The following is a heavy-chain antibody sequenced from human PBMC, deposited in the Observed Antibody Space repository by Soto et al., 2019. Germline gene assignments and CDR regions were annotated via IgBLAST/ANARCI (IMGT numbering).Heavy chain of an antibody. CDR2: VSHDGSLY. Sequence: QVQLVESGGGVVQPGRSLRLSCAASGFTFSSCAMHWVRQVPGKGLEWLGVVSHDGSLYPYADSVKGGFSISRDNSRKTLYLQMNSLRPEDTAVYYCVNDRSDTWSFDYWGQGTLVTVSS. D-gene: IGHD2-8*02. V-gene: IGHV3-30*18. CDR3: VNDRSDTWSFDY. CDR1: GFTFSSCA. J-gene: IGHJ4*02.